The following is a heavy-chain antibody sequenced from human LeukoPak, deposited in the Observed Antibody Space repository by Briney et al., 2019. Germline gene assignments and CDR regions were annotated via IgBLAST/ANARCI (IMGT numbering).Heavy chain of an antibody. CDR3: ARDLLTMVRGVIGY. V-gene: IGHV1-18*01. CDR1: GYTFTSYG. Sequence: ASVKVSCKASGYTFTSYGISWVQQAPGQGLEWMGWISAYNGNTNYAQKLQGRVTMTTDTSTSTAYMELRSLRSDDTAVYYCARDLLTMVRGVIGYWGQGTLVTVSS. J-gene: IGHJ4*02. D-gene: IGHD3-10*01. CDR2: ISAYNGNT.